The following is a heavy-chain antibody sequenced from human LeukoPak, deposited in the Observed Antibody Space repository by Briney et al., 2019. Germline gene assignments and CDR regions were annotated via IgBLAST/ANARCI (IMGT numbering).Heavy chain of an antibody. D-gene: IGHD6-6*01. Sequence: GGSLRLSCAASGFIFSNYAIHWVRQAPGKGLEWVAVISYDGSKKSYADSVKGRFTISRDNSKNTLYVQMNSLRAEDTAVYYCARLKAARYAFDIWGQGTMVTVSS. V-gene: IGHV3-30*04. CDR1: GFIFSNYA. J-gene: IGHJ3*02. CDR2: ISYDGSKK. CDR3: ARLKAARYAFDI.